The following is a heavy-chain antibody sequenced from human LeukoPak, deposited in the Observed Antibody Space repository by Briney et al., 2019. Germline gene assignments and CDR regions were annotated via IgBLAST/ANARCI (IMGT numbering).Heavy chain of an antibody. CDR2: ISSNGGST. D-gene: IGHD3-22*01. CDR1: GFSFSRYA. J-gene: IGHJ4*02. V-gene: IGHV3-64D*09. Sequence: PGGSLRLSCSASGFSFSRYAMHWVRQAPGKGLEYVSAISSNGGSTYYADSVKGRFTISRDNSKNTLYPQMSSLRAEDTAVYYCATTYYYDSSGYYPFDYWGQGTLDTVSS. CDR3: ATTYYYDSSGYYPFDY.